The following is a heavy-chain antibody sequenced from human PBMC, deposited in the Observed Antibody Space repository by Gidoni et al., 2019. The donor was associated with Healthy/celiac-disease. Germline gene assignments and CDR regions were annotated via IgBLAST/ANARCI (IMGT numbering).Heavy chain of an antibody. Sequence: QLFQSVHRFVPPLSSLRLSCPASGFAFSGYALSSVRQAPGKGLECVSASSGSGGSTYYAGSEKGRFTIFRDNSKNTVYLEMNSMRAEDTAVYYWAKASGGESSPVRSYDYYYDMDVWGKGTTVTVSS. CDR2: SSGSGGST. CDR1: GFAFSGYA. J-gene: IGHJ6*03. V-gene: IGHV3-23*01. CDR3: AKASGGESSPVRSYDYYYDMDV. D-gene: IGHD3-10*01.